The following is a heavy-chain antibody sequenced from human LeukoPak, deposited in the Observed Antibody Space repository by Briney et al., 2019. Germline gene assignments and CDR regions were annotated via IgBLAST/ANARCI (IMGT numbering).Heavy chain of an antibody. Sequence: GASLRPSCASAGFTFSNYGMHLLRQAPDKLLELGAFIRYDGNNKYYANSVNGLFTITTNNSKTTPYLQSNSLTAEYTAVYYSAKAEPRRSYSGYDSAGLYYYYYGMDVWGQGTTVTVSS. CDR3: AKAEPRRSYSGYDSAGLYYYYYGMDV. J-gene: IGHJ6*02. D-gene: IGHD5-12*01. CDR2: IRYDGNNK. CDR1: GFTFSNYG. V-gene: IGHV3-30*02.